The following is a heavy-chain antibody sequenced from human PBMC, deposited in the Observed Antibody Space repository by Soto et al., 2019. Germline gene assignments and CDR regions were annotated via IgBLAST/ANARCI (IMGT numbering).Heavy chain of an antibody. CDR1: CDSISSGYY. V-gene: IGHV4-30-4*01. Sequence: SETLSLTFAVSCDSISSGYYCSWIRHPPGKVLEWIGYIYYSGSTYYNPSLKSRVTISVDTSKNQFSLKLSSVTAADTAVYYCARAGSQVDTAMAFDYWGQGTLVTV. CDR2: IYYSGST. J-gene: IGHJ4*02. CDR3: ARAGSQVDTAMAFDY. D-gene: IGHD5-18*01.